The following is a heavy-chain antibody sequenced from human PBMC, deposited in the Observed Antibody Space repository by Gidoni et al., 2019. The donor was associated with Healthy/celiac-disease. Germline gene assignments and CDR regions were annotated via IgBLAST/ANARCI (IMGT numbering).Heavy chain of an antibody. J-gene: IGHJ4*02. Sequence: QVQLVESGGGVVQPGRSLRLSCAASGFTFSSYGMHWVRQAPGKGLKWVAVIWYDGSNKYYADSVKGRFTISRDNSKKTLYLQMNSLRAEDTAVYYCARDANIRVSGWYYFDYWGQGTLVTVSS. CDR3: ARDANIRVSGWYYFDY. V-gene: IGHV3-33*01. CDR1: GFTFSSYG. D-gene: IGHD6-19*01. CDR2: IWYDGSNK.